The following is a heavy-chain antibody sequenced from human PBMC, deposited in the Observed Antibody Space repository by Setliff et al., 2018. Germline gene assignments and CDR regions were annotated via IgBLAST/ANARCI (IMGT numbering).Heavy chain of an antibody. CDR1: GYTFINFH. V-gene: IGHV1-2*02. J-gene: IGHJ5*02. D-gene: IGHD3-16*01. CDR3: ARDGISWLMWFDP. Sequence: ASVKVSCKSSGYTFINFHLHWVRLAPGQGLQWMGMVNPSGGTRYAQKFQGRVTMTRDTSISTAYMELSSLRSDDTAVYYCARDGISWLMWFDPWGQGTLVTVSS. CDR2: VNPSGGT.